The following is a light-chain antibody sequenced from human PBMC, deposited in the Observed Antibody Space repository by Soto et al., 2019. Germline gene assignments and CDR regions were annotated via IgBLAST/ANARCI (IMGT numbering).Light chain of an antibody. CDR1: SSNIGAGYD. J-gene: IGLJ3*02. CDR2: NNS. V-gene: IGLV1-40*01. Sequence: QSVLTQPPSVSGALGQRVTISCTGSSSNIGAGYDVHWYQQLPGTAPKLLIHNNSNRPSGVPDRFSASKSGTSASLAITGLLAEDEADYYCQSYDRRLTAWRVFGGGTKLTLL. CDR3: QSYDRRLTAWRV.